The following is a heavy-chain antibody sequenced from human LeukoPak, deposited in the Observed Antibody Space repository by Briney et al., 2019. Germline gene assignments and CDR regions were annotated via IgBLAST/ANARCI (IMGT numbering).Heavy chain of an antibody. D-gene: IGHD2-2*01. CDR1: GYTFTSYD. J-gene: IGHJ4*02. CDR2: ISAYNGNT. CDR3: ARGDIVVVPAAREDY. V-gene: IGHV1-18*01. Sequence: ASVKVSCKASGYTFTSYDINWVRQATGQGLEWMGWISAYNGNTNYAQKLQGRVTMTRDTSISTAYMELSRLRSDDTAVYYCARGDIVVVPAAREDYWGQGTLVTVSS.